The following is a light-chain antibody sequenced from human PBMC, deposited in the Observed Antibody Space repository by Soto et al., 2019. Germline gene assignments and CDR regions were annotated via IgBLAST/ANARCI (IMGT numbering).Light chain of an antibody. Sequence: EIVMTQSPDTMSVSPGERVTLSCRASQSVSSDLAWYQQKPGQAPRLLIYGASTRATDVAARFSGSGSGTVFTLTISSLQSEDFAVYYCHQYNNWPPYTFGQGTKLEIK. J-gene: IGKJ2*01. V-gene: IGKV3-15*01. CDR1: QSVSSD. CDR2: GAS. CDR3: HQYNNWPPYT.